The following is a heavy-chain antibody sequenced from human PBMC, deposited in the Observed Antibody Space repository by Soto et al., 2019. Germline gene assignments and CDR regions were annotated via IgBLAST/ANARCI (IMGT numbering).Heavy chain of an antibody. J-gene: IGHJ3*02. CDR1: GFTFDDYA. Sequence: EVQLVAAGGGLLQPGRSLRLSCAASGFTFDDYAMHWVRQAPGKGLEWVSGISWNSGSIGYADSVKGRFTISRDNAKNSLYLQMNSLRAEDTALYYGAKFESMAGAFDSWGQGTMVTVSS. D-gene: IGHD3-10*01. V-gene: IGHV3-9*01. CDR3: AKFESMAGAFDS. CDR2: ISWNSGSI.